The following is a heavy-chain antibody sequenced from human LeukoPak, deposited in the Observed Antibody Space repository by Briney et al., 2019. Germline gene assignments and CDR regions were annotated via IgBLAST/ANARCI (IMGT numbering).Heavy chain of an antibody. D-gene: IGHD4-11*01. V-gene: IGHV1-18*01. CDR2: ISAYNGYT. Sequence: PPASVKVSCKASGYTFTNYGVSWVRQAPGQGLEWMGWISAYNGYTNYAQKFQFRVTMTTDTSTSTAYMELRSLTSDDTAVYYCARDKAVTTEVTQYFQHWGQGTLVTVSS. J-gene: IGHJ1*01. CDR3: ARDKAVTTEVTQYFQH. CDR1: GYTFTNYG.